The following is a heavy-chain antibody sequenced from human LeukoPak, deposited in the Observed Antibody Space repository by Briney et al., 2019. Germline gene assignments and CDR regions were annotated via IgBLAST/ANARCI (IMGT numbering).Heavy chain of an antibody. D-gene: IGHD1-26*01. CDR3: ASKGSSGSYYY. Sequence: GGSLRLSCAASGFTFSDYYMSWIRQAPGKGLEWVSYVSSSGSTIYYADSVKGRFTISRDNAKNSLYLQMNSLRAEDTAVYYCASKGSSGSYYYWGQGTLVTVSS. V-gene: IGHV3-11*01. CDR1: GFTFSDYY. CDR2: VSSSGSTI. J-gene: IGHJ4*02.